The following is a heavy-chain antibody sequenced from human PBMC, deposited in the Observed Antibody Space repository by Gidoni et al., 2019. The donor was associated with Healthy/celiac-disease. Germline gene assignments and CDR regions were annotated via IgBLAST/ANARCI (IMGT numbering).Heavy chain of an antibody. J-gene: IGHJ2*01. V-gene: IGHV3-21*01. Sequence: EVQLVESGGGLVKPGGSLRLSRPPSGFTFSSSSMNWVRQAPGKGLEWVSSISRSSSYIYYADSVKGRFTISRDNAKNSLYLQMNSLRAEDTAVYYCARVNWAAAGTKDQWYFDLWGRGTLVTVSS. D-gene: IGHD6-13*01. CDR3: ARVNWAAAGTKDQWYFDL. CDR1: GFTFSSSS. CDR2: ISRSSSYI.